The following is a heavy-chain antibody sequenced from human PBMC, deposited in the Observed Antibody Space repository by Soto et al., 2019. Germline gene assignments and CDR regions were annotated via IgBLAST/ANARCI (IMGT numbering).Heavy chain of an antibody. CDR1: GYTFAGYY. D-gene: IGHD3-22*01. J-gene: IGHJ5*02. CDR3: ARDYYDSSGYYYGNWFDP. CDR2: INPNSGGT. V-gene: IGHV1-2*02. Sequence: ASVKVSCKASGYTFAGYYMHWVRQAPGQGLAWMGWINPNSGGTNYAQKFQGRVTMTRDTSISTAYMELSRLRSDDTAVYYCARDYYDSSGYYYGNWFDPLGQGTLVTVSS.